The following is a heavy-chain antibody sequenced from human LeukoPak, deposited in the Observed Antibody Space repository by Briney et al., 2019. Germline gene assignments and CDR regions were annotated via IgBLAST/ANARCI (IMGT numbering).Heavy chain of an antibody. J-gene: IGHJ3*02. CDR2: IYHSGST. D-gene: IGHD3-10*01. CDR3: ARAPFRSSYAFDI. CDR1: GYSISSGYY. V-gene: IGHV4-38-2*02. Sequence: SETLSLTCNVSGYSISSGYYWGWIRQPPGKGLEWIGSIYHSGSTYYNPSLKSRVTISVDTSKNQFSLKLSSVTAADTAVYYCARAPFRSSYAFDIWGQGTMVTVSS.